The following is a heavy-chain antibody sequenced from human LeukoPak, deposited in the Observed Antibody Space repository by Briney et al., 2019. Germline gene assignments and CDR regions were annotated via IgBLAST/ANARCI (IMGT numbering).Heavy chain of an antibody. CDR3: ARGFMSTYYDFWSGYRDYYYYYYMDV. Sequence: SETLSLTCAVYGGSFSGYYWSWIRQHPGKGLEWIGEINHSGSTNYNPSLKSRVTISVDTSKNQFSLKLSSVTAADTAVYYCARGFMSTYYDFWSGYRDYYYYYYMDVWGKGTTVTVSS. J-gene: IGHJ6*03. V-gene: IGHV4-34*01. CDR2: INHSGST. D-gene: IGHD3-3*01. CDR1: GGSFSGYY.